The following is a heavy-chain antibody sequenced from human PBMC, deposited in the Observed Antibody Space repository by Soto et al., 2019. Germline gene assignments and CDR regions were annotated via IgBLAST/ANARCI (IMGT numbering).Heavy chain of an antibody. CDR1: GGSFSGYY. CDR3: ARGGYDFWSGYSVNWFDP. Sequence: SETLSLTCAVYGGSFSGYYWSWIRQPPGKGLEWIGEINHSGSTNYNPSLKSRVTISVDTSKNQFSLKLSSVTAADTAVYYCARGGYDFWSGYSVNWFDPWGQGTLVTVSS. D-gene: IGHD3-3*01. V-gene: IGHV4-34*01. CDR2: INHSGST. J-gene: IGHJ5*02.